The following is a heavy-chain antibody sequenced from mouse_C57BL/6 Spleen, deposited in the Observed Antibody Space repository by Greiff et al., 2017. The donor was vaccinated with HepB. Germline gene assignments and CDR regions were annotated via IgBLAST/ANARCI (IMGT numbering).Heavy chain of an antibody. CDR2: IYPSDSET. D-gene: IGHD2-1*01. CDR3: AREGIYPRGFAY. Sequence: VQLQQPGAELVRPGSSVKLSCKASGYTFTSYWMDWVKQRPGQGLEWIGNIYPSDSETHYNQKFKDKATLTVDKSSSTAYMQLSSLTSEDSAVYYCAREGIYPRGFAYWGQGTLVTVAA. CDR1: GYTFTSYW. J-gene: IGHJ3*01. V-gene: IGHV1-61*01.